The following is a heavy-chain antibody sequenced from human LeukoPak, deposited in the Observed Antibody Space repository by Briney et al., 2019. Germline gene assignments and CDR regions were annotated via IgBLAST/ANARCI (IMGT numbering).Heavy chain of an antibody. Sequence: SGTLSLTCAVSGGSILSTNWWSWVRQPPGTGLEWIGEVHLSGASNYNPSLKSRVSMSIDKSRNHLSLELTSVTAADTAIYYCARESGAFSPFGFWGQGTLVTVSS. CDR3: ARESGAFSPFGF. J-gene: IGHJ4*02. CDR1: GGSILSTNW. V-gene: IGHV4-4*02. CDR2: VHLSGAS. D-gene: IGHD1-26*01.